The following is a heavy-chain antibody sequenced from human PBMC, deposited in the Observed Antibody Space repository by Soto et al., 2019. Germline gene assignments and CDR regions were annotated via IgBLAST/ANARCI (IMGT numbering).Heavy chain of an antibody. CDR2: IWYDGSNK. Sequence: GGSLRVSCAASGFTFSSYGMHWVRQAPGKGLEWVAVIWYDGSNKYYADSVKGRFTISRDNSKNTLYLQMNSLRAEDTAVYYCARVYYDFWSGSSEGAFDIWGQGTMVTVSS. V-gene: IGHV3-33*01. D-gene: IGHD3-3*01. J-gene: IGHJ3*02. CDR1: GFTFSSYG. CDR3: ARVYYDFWSGSSEGAFDI.